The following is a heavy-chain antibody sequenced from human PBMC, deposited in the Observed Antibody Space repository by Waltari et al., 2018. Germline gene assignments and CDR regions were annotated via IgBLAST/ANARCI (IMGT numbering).Heavy chain of an antibody. J-gene: IGHJ4*02. V-gene: IGHV3-33*01. CDR3: AREEWLPRPVLTSHPKKSFDY. Sequence: QVLLVESGGGVVQPGRSLSLPCAASGFTFCSTAMHWVRQAPGKGLEWVAIIYSYGSAKYYADTVKGRFTISRDNSKNTLYLQMNSLRADDTAVYYCAREEWLPRPVLTSHPKKSFDYWGQGTLVTVSS. CDR1: GFTFCSTA. CDR2: IYSYGSAK. D-gene: IGHD3-3*01.